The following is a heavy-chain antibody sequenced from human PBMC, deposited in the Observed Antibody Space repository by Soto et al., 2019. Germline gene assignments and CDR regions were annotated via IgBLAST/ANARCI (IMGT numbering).Heavy chain of an antibody. V-gene: IGHV3-73*01. D-gene: IGHD1-26*01. J-gene: IGHJ3*02. CDR2: IRGKADNYAT. Sequence: GGSLRLSCAASGLTFSGSAMHWVRQASGRGLEWVGRIRGKADNYATAYAASVKGRFTISRDDSKNTAYLQMNSLKTEDTAVYYCTRWVVGAADAFDIWGQGTMVT. CDR1: GLTFSGSA. CDR3: TRWVVGAADAFDI.